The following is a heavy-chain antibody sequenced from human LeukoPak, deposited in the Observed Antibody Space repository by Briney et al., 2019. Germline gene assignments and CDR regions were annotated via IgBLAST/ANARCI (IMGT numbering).Heavy chain of an antibody. V-gene: IGHV3-30-3*01. D-gene: IGHD3-22*01. CDR2: ISYDGSNK. CDR1: GFTFSSYA. Sequence: GGSLRLSCAASGFTFSSYAMHWVRQAPGKGLEWVAVISYDGSNKYYADSVKGRFTISRDNSKNTLYLQMNSLRAEDTTVYYCAREPYYYDSSGPNDAFDIWGQGTMVTVSS. CDR3: AREPYYYDSSGPNDAFDI. J-gene: IGHJ3*02.